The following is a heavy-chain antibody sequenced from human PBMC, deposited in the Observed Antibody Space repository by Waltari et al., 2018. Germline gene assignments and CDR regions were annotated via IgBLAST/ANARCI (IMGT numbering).Heavy chain of an antibody. CDR3: VKDRMVSGDDDEYFQH. D-gene: IGHD2-21*02. V-gene: IGHV3-23*01. Sequence: EVQLLESGGDLTQPGGSLRLSCTASEFTFSSYDMSWSRQTPGKGLELMSAINAADGSTYYIDSVKGLFTISRDISKNTLCLQMNSLRVKDTALYYVVKDRMVSGDDDEYFQHWGQGTLVTVSS. CDR1: EFTFSSYD. CDR2: INAADGST. J-gene: IGHJ1*01.